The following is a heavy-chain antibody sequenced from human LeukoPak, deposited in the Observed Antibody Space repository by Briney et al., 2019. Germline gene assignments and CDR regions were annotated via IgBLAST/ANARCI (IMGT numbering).Heavy chain of an antibody. D-gene: IGHD3-22*01. CDR3: AREAGRYYYDSSGYLN. CDR2: MNPNSGNT. CDR1: GYTFSSYD. J-gene: IGHJ4*02. Sequence: GASVKVSCKASGYTFSSYDINWVRQATGQGLEWMGWMNPNSGNTGYAQKFQGRVTMTRNTSISTAYMELSSLRSEDTAVYYCAREAGRYYYDSSGYLNWGQGTPVTVSS. V-gene: IGHV1-8*01.